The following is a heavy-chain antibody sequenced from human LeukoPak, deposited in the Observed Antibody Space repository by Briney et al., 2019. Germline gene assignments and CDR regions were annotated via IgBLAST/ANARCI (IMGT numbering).Heavy chain of an antibody. CDR3: ARDGSGSHFDY. CDR1: GFTFSSYA. V-gene: IGHV3-30*04. Sequence: PGGSLRLSCAAPGFTFSSYAMHWVRQAPGKGLGRVAVISYEGSNKYYADSVKGRFTISRDNSKNTLYLQMNSLRAEDTAVYYCARDGSGSHFDYWGQGTLVTVSS. J-gene: IGHJ4*02. CDR2: ISYEGSNK. D-gene: IGHD3-10*01.